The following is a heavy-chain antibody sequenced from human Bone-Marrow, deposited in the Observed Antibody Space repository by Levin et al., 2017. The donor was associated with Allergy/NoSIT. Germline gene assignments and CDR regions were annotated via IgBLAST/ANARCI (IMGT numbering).Heavy chain of an antibody. J-gene: IGHJ4*02. CDR1: GFAFSSSW. CDR2: INQDGSDK. CDR3: ATDYISGFIYLWRPFDY. D-gene: IGHD6-19*01. V-gene: IGHV3-7*03. Sequence: LPGGSLRLSCAASGFAFSSSWMSWVRQAPGKRLEWVANINQDGSDKYYVDSVEGRFTISRDNAKNSLYLQMHSLRAEDTAVYYCATDYISGFIYLWRPFDYWGQGTLVTVSS.